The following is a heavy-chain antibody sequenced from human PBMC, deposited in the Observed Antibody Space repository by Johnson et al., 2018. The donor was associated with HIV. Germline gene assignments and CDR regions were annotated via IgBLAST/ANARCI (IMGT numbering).Heavy chain of an antibody. CDR3: ARACRDGYTCDVYGI. V-gene: IGHV3-23*04. CDR1: GFTFSSYA. D-gene: IGHD5-24*01. J-gene: IGHJ3*02. Sequence: VQLVESGGGLVQRGGSLRLSCAASGFTFSSYAMSWVRQAPGKGLEWVSAISGSGDSTYYADSVKGRFTISRDNSKNTLYLQMNSLRAEDTAVYYCARACRDGYTCDVYGIWDLGTMVTVS. CDR2: ISGSGDST.